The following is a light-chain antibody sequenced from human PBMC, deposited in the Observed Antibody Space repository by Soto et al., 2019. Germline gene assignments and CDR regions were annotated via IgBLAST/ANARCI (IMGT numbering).Light chain of an antibody. CDR2: DVN. Sequence: QSVLTQPASVAGSPGQSVTISCSGTSSDVGGYDYVSWYQQLPGKAPKLLIYDVNNRPSEVSHRFSGSNSGNTASLTISGLQAEDEAAYYCSSYTGSSTFVFGPGSKVTVL. CDR3: SSYTGSSTFV. CDR1: SSDVGGYDY. J-gene: IGLJ1*01. V-gene: IGLV2-14*01.